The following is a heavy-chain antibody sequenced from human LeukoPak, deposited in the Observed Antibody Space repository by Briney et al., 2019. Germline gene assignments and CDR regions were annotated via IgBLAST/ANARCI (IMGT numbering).Heavy chain of an antibody. V-gene: IGHV3-15*01. CDR1: GFTFSNAW. D-gene: IGHD6-19*01. CDR3: TTDGGGSSGWYVNDY. Sequence: GGSLRLSCAASGFTFSNAWMSWVRQAPGKGLEWVGRIKSKTDGGTTDYAAPVKGRSTISRDDSKNTLYLQMNSLKTEDTAVYYCTTDGGGSSGWYVNDYWGQGTLVTVSS. J-gene: IGHJ4*02. CDR2: IKSKTDGGTT.